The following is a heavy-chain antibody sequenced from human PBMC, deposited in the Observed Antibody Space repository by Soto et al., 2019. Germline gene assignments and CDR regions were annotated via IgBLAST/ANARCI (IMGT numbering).Heavy chain of an antibody. Sequence: GGSLRLSCAASGFTFSTYWMHWVRQAPGKGLVWVSRIKSDGSSTSYADSVKGRFTISRDNAKNTLYLQMNSLRVEDTAVYYCARSDWFDHWGQRTLVTVSS. CDR1: GFTFSTYW. CDR2: IKSDGSST. V-gene: IGHV3-74*01. CDR3: ARSDWFDH. J-gene: IGHJ5*02.